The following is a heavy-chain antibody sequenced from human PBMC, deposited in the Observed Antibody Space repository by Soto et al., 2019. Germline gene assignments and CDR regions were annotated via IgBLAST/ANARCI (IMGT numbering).Heavy chain of an antibody. CDR2: IYSGDTT. V-gene: IGHV3-53*01. Sequence: GGSLRLSCSASGVNVSSYHMNWVRQAPGKGLEWVSVIYSGDTTYYSESVRGRFTISRDNSRNTLFLQMTNLRLEDTAVYYCVRDRVYNGSYFFDHWGHGALVTVSS. CDR1: GVNVSSYH. D-gene: IGHD2-8*01. J-gene: IGHJ4*01. CDR3: VRDRVYNGSYFFDH.